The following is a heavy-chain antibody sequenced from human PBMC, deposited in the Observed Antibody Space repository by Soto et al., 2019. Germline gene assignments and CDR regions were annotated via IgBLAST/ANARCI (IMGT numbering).Heavy chain of an antibody. D-gene: IGHD3-16*01. CDR3: ARHWGFWADY. CDR1: GGSISSYY. J-gene: IGHJ4*02. CDR2: LYYRGST. V-gene: IGHV4-59*08. Sequence: QVQLQESGPGLVKPSETLSLTCTGSGGSISSYYWSWIRQPPGKGLEWVGYLYYRGSTNYNPSLKSRVPIPVDTSKNHFSLKLSSVTAACTAVYYCARHWGFWADYWGQGTLVTVSS.